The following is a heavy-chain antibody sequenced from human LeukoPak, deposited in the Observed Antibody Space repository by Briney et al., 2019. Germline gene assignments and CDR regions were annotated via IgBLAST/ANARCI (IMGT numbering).Heavy chain of an antibody. V-gene: IGHV3-53*01. CDR3: ASYGSGSYYYYYYYMDV. CDR2: TYSGGST. J-gene: IGHJ6*03. Sequence: RGSLRLSCAASGFTVSSNYMSWVRQAPGEGLEWVSVTYSGGSTYYADSVKGRFTISRDNSKNTLYLQMNSLRAEDTAVYYCASYGSGSYYYYYYYMDVWGKGTTVTISS. D-gene: IGHD3-10*01. CDR1: GFTVSSNY.